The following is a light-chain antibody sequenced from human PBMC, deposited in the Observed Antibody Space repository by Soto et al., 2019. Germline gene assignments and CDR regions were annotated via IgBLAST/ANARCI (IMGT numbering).Light chain of an antibody. CDR1: QSLSSNY. Sequence: IALTQSPGTLSMSPAARATLSCRASQSLSSNYLAWYQQKPGQAPRPLIYGVSSRATGVPVSFSGSGSGTDFTLTISRLEPEDFAVYYCQQYVSAPITFGQGTRLEIK. V-gene: IGKV3-20*01. J-gene: IGKJ5*01. CDR3: QQYVSAPIT. CDR2: GVS.